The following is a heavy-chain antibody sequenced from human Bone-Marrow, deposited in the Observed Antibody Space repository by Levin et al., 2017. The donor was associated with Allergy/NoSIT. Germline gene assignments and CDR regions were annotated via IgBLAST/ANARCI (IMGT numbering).Heavy chain of an antibody. CDR2: INSDGSST. V-gene: IGHV3-74*01. CDR1: GFTFSSYW. D-gene: IGHD6-6*01. CDR3: ARAPRLGSSLYYYYYGMDV. J-gene: IGHJ6*02. Sequence: GGSLRLSCAASGFTFSSYWMHWVRQAPGKGLVWVSRINSDGSSTSYADSVKGRFTISRYNAKNTLYLQMNSLRAEDTAVYYCARAPRLGSSLYYYYYGMDVWGQGTTVTVSS.